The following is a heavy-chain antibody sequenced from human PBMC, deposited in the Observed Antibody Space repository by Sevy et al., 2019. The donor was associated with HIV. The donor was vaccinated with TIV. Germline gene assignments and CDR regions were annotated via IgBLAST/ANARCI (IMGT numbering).Heavy chain of an antibody. CDR1: GFSFSSYG. CDR3: VKEGGGEGGDH. CDR2: IQYDGSNK. J-gene: IGHJ4*02. V-gene: IGHV3-30*02. Sequence: GGSLRLSCAASGFSFSSYGMHWVRQAPGKGLEWMSYIQYDGSNKDYADSVKGRFTISRDNSKNTLYLQMNGLGVEDTAVFYCVKEGGGEGGDHWGQGTLVTVSS. D-gene: IGHD2-21*01.